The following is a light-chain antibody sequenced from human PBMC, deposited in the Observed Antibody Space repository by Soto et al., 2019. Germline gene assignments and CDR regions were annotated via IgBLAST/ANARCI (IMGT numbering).Light chain of an antibody. CDR2: DVT. J-gene: IGLJ1*01. Sequence: QSVLTQPASVSGSPGQSITISCTGTSSDVGGYNFVSWYQQHPDKAPKLMIYDVTNRPSGVSNRFSGSKSGNTASLTISGLQAEDEADYYCSSYTSISTYVFGTGTKATV. CDR3: SSYTSISTYV. CDR1: SSDVGGYNF. V-gene: IGLV2-14*01.